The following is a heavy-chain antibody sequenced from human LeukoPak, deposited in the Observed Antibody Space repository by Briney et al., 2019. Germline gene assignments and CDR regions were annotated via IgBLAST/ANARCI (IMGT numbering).Heavy chain of an antibody. CDR1: GGSIIGYW. J-gene: IGHJ5*02. D-gene: IGHD6-19*01. Sequence: PSETLSLTCTVSGGSIIGYWWSWIRQPPGKGLEWIGNIRYNGNTYSNPSLKSRVTISVDTSKNQFSMKWSSVTAADTAMYYCARYAALSGPNWLDPWGRGTLVTVSS. CDR3: ARYAALSGPNWLDP. V-gene: IGHV4-59*01. CDR2: IRYNGNT.